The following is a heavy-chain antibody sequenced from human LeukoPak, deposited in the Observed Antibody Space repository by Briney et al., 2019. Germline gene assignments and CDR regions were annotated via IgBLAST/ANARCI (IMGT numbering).Heavy chain of an antibody. D-gene: IGHD3-22*01. Sequence: ASVKVSRKASGYTFTGYYMHWVRQAPGQGLEWMGWINPNSGGTNYAQKFQGRVTMTRDTSISTAYMELSRLRSDDTAVYYCARGAHYHDSSEGYDYWGQGTLVTVSS. CDR2: INPNSGGT. CDR3: ARGAHYHDSSEGYDY. CDR1: GYTFTGYY. V-gene: IGHV1-2*02. J-gene: IGHJ4*02.